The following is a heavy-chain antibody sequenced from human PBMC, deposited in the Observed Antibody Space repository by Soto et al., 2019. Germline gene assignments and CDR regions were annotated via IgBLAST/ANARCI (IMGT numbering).Heavy chain of an antibody. V-gene: IGHV3-23*01. CDR2: ISGSGGST. D-gene: IGHD3-3*01. Sequence: EVQLLESGGGSVQPGGSLRLSCAASGFTFSSYAMSWVRQAPGNGLEWVSAISGSGGSTYYADSVKGRFTISRDNSKNTLYLQMNSLRAEDTAVYYCAKRTYYDFWSGYLYDYWGQGTLVTVSS. CDR1: GFTFSSYA. CDR3: AKRTYYDFWSGYLYDY. J-gene: IGHJ4*02.